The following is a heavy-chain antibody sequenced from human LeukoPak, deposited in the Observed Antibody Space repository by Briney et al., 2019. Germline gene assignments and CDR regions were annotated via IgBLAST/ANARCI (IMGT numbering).Heavy chain of an antibody. J-gene: IGHJ4*02. Sequence: PGGSLRLSCAASGFTFSSYTMHWVRQAPGKGLEWVAVILYDGRTTNYAESVRGRFTISRDTSENTLYLQMNNLRPEDTAIYYCAREILGSAFSLDYWGQGTLVTVSS. D-gene: IGHD1-26*01. V-gene: IGHV3-30*04. CDR1: GFTFSSYT. CDR3: AREILGSAFSLDY. CDR2: ILYDGRTT.